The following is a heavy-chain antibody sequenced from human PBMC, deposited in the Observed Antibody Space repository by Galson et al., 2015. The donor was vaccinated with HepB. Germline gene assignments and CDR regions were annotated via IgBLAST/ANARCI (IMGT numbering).Heavy chain of an antibody. D-gene: IGHD6-13*01. Sequence: SLRLSCAASGFTFSNAWMSWVRQAPGKGLEWVGRIKSKTDGGTTDYAAPVKGRFTISRDDSKNTLYLQMNSLKTEDTAVYYCARDMAIAAPPDSDAFDIWGQGTMVTVSS. CDR1: GFTFSNAW. V-gene: IGHV3-15*01. J-gene: IGHJ3*02. CDR3: ARDMAIAAPPDSDAFDI. CDR2: IKSKTDGGTT.